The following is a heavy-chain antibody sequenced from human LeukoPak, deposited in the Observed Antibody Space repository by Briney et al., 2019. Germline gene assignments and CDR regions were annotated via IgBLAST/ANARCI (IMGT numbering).Heavy chain of an antibody. J-gene: IGHJ6*03. CDR1: GGSISSSSYY. CDR2: IYYSGST. CDR3: ARDLVLRVSPDCSSTSCYAYYMDV. Sequence: SETLSLTCTVSGGSISSSSYYWGWIRQPPGKGLEWIGSIYYSGSTYYNPSLKSRVTISVDTSKNQFSLKLSSVTAADTAVYYCARDLVLRVSPDCSSTSCYAYYMDVWGKGTTVTISS. D-gene: IGHD2-2*01. V-gene: IGHV4-39*07.